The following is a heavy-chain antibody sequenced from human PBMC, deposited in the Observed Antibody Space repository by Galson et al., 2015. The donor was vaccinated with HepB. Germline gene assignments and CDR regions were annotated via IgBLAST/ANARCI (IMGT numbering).Heavy chain of an antibody. CDR3: ARDLGSGRFPWDYHYGMDV. CDR1: GGSISGYY. J-gene: IGHJ6*02. D-gene: IGHD1-26*01. Sequence: ETLSLTCTVSGGSISGYYWTWIRQPPGKGLECIGPKYNNGDTTYNPSLRSRVTISLDTSKNQFSLRLNATTAADTGIYCCARDLGSGRFPWDYHYGMDVWGQGTAVSVSS. CDR2: KYNNGDT. V-gene: IGHV4-59*01.